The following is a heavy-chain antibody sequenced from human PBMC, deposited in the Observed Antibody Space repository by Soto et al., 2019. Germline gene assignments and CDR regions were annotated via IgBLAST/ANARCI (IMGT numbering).Heavy chain of an antibody. V-gene: IGHV4-59*12. CDR1: GGSISSYY. CDR3: ARVRIVVVPAAIGQSLWFGP. CDR2: IYYSGST. Sequence: SETLSLTCTVSGGSISSYYWSWIRQSPGKELEWIGYIYYSGSTYYNPSLKSRVTMSVDTSKNQFSLKLSSVTAVDTAVYYCARVRIVVVPAAIGQSLWFGPWGQGTLVTVSS. D-gene: IGHD2-2*01. J-gene: IGHJ5*02.